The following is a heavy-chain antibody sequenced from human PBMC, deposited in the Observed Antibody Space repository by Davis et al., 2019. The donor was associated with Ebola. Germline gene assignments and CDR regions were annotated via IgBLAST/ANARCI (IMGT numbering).Heavy chain of an antibody. CDR3: ARHPALYY. CDR1: GGSISSGSYY. Sequence: SETLSLTCTVSGGSISSGSYYWGWIRQAPGKGLEWIGSISYSGNTYYNPSLKSRVTLSVDKSRNQFSLKVSSVTDADTAVYFCARHPALYYWGQGTLVTVSS. CDR2: ISYSGNT. J-gene: IGHJ4*02. V-gene: IGHV4-39*01. D-gene: IGHD2-15*01.